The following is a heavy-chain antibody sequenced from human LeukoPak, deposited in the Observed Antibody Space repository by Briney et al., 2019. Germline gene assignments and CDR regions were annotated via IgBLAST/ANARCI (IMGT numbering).Heavy chain of an antibody. J-gene: IGHJ4*02. CDR2: INPTAGNT. V-gene: IGHV1-46*01. D-gene: IGHD5-24*01. Sequence: ASVKVSCRASGYTFSNYYLHWVRQAPGQGLEWMGLINPTAGNTYYAQRFQGRVTMTRNTSTSTVYMELSSLRSEDTAVYYCARDPPRDGYNSGGYWGQGTLVTVSS. CDR1: GYTFSNYY. CDR3: ARDPPRDGYNSGGY.